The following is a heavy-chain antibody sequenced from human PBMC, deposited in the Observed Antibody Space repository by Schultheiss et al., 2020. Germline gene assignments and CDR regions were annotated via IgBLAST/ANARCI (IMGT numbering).Heavy chain of an antibody. V-gene: IGHV3-23*01. CDR2: ISGSGGST. CDR3: AKVLAVAGTGYYYGMDV. D-gene: IGHD6-19*01. Sequence: GVLKISCAASGFTFGSYAMSWVRQAPGKGLEWVSAISGSGGSTYYADSVKGRFTISRDNSKNTLYLQMNSLRAEDTAVYYCAKVLAVAGTGYYYGMDVWGQGTTVTVSS. J-gene: IGHJ6*02. CDR1: GFTFGSYA.